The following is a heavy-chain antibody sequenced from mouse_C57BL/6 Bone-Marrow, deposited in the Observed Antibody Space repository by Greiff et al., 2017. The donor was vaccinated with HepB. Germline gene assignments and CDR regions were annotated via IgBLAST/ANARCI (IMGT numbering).Heavy chain of an antibody. V-gene: IGHV1-74*01. J-gene: IGHJ3*01. CDR1: GYTFTSYW. CDR2: IHPSDSDT. Sequence: PGAELVKPGASVKVSCKASGYTFTSYWMHWVKQRPGQGLEWIGRIHPSDSDTNYNQKFKGKATLTVDKSSNTTYMKLSMLTSDDSAVYYCAIRRYSKYVCMFAYWGQGTLVTVSA. CDR3: AIRRYSKYVCMFAY. D-gene: IGHD2-5*01.